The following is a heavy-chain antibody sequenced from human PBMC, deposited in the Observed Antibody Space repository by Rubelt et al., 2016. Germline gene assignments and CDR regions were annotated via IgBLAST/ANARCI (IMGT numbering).Heavy chain of an antibody. CDR1: GYTFTSYG. Sequence: IQVVQSGGEVKKPGASVKVSCKTSGYTFTSYGLNWVRQAPGQGLEWMGRIATYNGNTDYAQKFQGRLTMTTDTSTSTAYMELSRLRSDDTAVYYCARNYYDSSGYDVWGQGTLVTVSS. CDR2: IATYNGNT. J-gene: IGHJ4*02. CDR3: ARNYYDSSGYDV. V-gene: IGHV1-18*01. D-gene: IGHD3-22*01.